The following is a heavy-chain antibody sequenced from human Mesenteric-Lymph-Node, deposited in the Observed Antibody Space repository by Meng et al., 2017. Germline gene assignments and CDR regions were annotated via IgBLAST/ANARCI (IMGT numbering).Heavy chain of an antibody. CDR2: ITPIFGTA. CDR1: GGTFSSYA. Sequence: SVKVSCKASGGTFSSYAISWVRQAPGQGLEWMGGITPIFGTANYAQKFQGRVTITADKSTSTAYMELSSLRSEDTAVYYCARVRGGSGWYSDYYYGMDVWGQGTTVTGSS. J-gene: IGHJ6*01. CDR3: ARVRGGSGWYSDYYYGMDV. D-gene: IGHD6-19*01. V-gene: IGHV1-69*06.